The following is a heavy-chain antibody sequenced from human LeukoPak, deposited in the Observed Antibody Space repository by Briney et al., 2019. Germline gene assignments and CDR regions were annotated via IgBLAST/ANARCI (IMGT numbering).Heavy chain of an antibody. CDR2: INHSGST. CDR3: ARGGYDSSGYPMPPGY. J-gene: IGHJ4*02. D-gene: IGHD3-22*01. V-gene: IGHV4-34*01. Sequence: SETLYLTCAVYGGPFSGYYWNWIRQPPGKGLEWIGEINHSGSTNYNPSLKSRVTISVDTSKNQFSLKLSSVTAADTAVYYCARGGYDSSGYPMPPGYWGQGTLVTVSS. CDR1: GGPFSGYY.